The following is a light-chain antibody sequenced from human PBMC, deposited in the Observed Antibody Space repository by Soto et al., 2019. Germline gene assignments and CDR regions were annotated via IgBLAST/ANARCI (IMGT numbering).Light chain of an antibody. Sequence: DIQMTQSPSTLSASVGDRVTITCRASQSISTWLAWYQQKPGKAPKLLIYKASSLESGVPSRFSGSGSGTEFTLIISSLQPDDFGTYYCQQYNTYWTFGQGTKVEIK. CDR1: QSISTW. J-gene: IGKJ1*01. CDR3: QQYNTYWT. V-gene: IGKV1-5*03. CDR2: KAS.